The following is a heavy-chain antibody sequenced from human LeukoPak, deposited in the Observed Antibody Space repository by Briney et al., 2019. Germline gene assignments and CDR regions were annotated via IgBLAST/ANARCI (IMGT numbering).Heavy chain of an antibody. J-gene: IGHJ6*03. Sequence: PSETLSLTCTVSGGSISSYYWSWIRQPPGKGLEWIGYIYYSGSTNYNPSLKSRVTISVDTSKNQFSLKLSSVTAADTAVYYCARRSAQYDILTGLHYYMDVWGKGTTVTVSS. CDR1: GGSISSYY. D-gene: IGHD3-9*01. CDR2: IYYSGST. V-gene: IGHV4-59*01. CDR3: ARRSAQYDILTGLHYYMDV.